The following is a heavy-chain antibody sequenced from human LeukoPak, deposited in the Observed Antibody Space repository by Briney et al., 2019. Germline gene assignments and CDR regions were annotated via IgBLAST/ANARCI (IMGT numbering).Heavy chain of an antibody. CDR3: ASTYSSSWYNWFDP. Sequence: MPSETLSLTCTVSGGSISSYYWSWIRQPPGKGLEWIGYIYYSGSTNYNPSLKSRVTMSVDTSKNQFSLKLSSVTAADTAVYYCASTYSSSWYNWFDPWGQGTLVTVSS. CDR2: IYYSGST. J-gene: IGHJ5*02. CDR1: GGSISSYY. V-gene: IGHV4-59*01. D-gene: IGHD6-13*01.